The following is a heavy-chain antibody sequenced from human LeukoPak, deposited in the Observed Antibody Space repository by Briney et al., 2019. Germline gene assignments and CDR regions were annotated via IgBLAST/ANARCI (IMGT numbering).Heavy chain of an antibody. D-gene: IGHD5-24*01. V-gene: IGHV4-39*07. CDR2: IYYSGST. CDR1: GGSISSSSYY. CDR3: ARERDGYNSLLDY. J-gene: IGHJ4*02. Sequence: LLETLSLTCTVSGGSISSSSYYWGWIRQPPGKGLEWIGSIYYSGSTYYNPSLKSRVTISVDTSKNQFSLKLSSVTAADTAVYYCARERDGYNSLLDYWGQGTLVTVSS.